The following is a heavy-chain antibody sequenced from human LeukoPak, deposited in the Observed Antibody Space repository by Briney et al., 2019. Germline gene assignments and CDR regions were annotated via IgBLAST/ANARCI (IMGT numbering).Heavy chain of an antibody. J-gene: IGHJ4*02. CDR1: GFTFSSYA. D-gene: IGHD3-22*01. V-gene: IGHV3-23*01. Sequence: PGGSLRLSCAASGFTFSSYAMSWVRQAPGKGLEWVSAISGSGGSTYYADSVKGRFTISRDNAKNSLYLQMNSLRAEDTAVYYCARDVWNYDSSGLFDYWGQGTLVTVSS. CDR3: ARDVWNYDSSGLFDY. CDR2: ISGSGGST.